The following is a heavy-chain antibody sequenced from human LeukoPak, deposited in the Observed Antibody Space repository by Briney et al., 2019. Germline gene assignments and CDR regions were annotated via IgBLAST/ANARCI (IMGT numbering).Heavy chain of an antibody. Sequence: ASVKVSCKASGYTFTSYYMHWVRQAPGQGLEWMGIINPSGGSTSYAQKFQGRVTITADESTSTAYMELSSLRSEDTAVYYCAREGITAAAAEGEYYYGMDVWGQGTTVTVSS. J-gene: IGHJ6*02. CDR1: GYTFTSYY. CDR2: INPSGGST. D-gene: IGHD6-13*01. CDR3: AREGITAAAAEGEYYYGMDV. V-gene: IGHV1-46*01.